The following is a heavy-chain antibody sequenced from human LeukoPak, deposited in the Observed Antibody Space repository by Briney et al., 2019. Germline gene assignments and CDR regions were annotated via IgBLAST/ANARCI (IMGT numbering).Heavy chain of an antibody. D-gene: IGHD1-26*01. CDR3: ARGKVRGSYFDYHSEYFQH. CDR2: IIPILGIA. Sequence: SLKVSCKASGGTFSSYAISWVRQAPGQGLEWMGRIIPILGIANYAQKFQARVTITADKSTSTAYMELSSLRSEDTAVYYCARGKVRGSYFDYHSEYFQHWGQGTLVTVSS. J-gene: IGHJ1*01. V-gene: IGHV1-69*04. CDR1: GGTFSSYA.